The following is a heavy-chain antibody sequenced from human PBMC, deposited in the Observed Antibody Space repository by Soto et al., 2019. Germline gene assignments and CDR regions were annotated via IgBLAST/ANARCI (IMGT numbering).Heavy chain of an antibody. J-gene: IGHJ4*02. CDR3: ARETYGESYYFDY. V-gene: IGHV1-3*01. CDR2: INAGNGNT. D-gene: IGHD1-26*01. Sequence: QVQLVQSGAEVKKPGSSVKVSCKASGGTFSSYAISWVRQAPGQGLEWMGGINAGNGNTKYSQNFQGTVTFTRDTSASTAYMELSSLRSEDTAVYYCARETYGESYYFDYWGQGTLVTVSS. CDR1: GGTFSSYA.